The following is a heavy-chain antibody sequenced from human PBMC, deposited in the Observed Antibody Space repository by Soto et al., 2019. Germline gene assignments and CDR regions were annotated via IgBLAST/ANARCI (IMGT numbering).Heavy chain of an antibody. CDR2: ISYSGRT. J-gene: IGHJ4*02. D-gene: IGHD4-17*01. V-gene: IGHV4-39*01. CDR1: GASIITDNYF. CDR3: ARRRASDYGGNHHPYYFDR. Sequence: QLQLQESGPGLVKPSETLSLTCTVSGASIITDNYFWVWIRQSPRRGLELIGSISYSGRTYDNPSLQSRVTIAMDDSKNQFSLKLTYVTTADAAVYYCARRRASDYGGNHHPYYFDRWGQGALVTVSS.